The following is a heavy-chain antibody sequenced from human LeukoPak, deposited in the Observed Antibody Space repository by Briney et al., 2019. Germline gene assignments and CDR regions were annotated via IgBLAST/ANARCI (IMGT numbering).Heavy chain of an antibody. J-gene: IGHJ5*02. CDR3: ARGRRWELLRAFGWFGP. CDR2: INSGSSTI. CDR1: GFTFSSYN. D-gene: IGHD1-26*01. Sequence: GGSLRLSCAASGFTFSSYNMIWVRQPPGKGLEWISYINSGSSTIYYADSVEGRFTISRDSAKNSLYLRMNSLRDEDTAVYYCARGRRWELLRAFGWFGPWGQGTLVTVSS. V-gene: IGHV3-48*02.